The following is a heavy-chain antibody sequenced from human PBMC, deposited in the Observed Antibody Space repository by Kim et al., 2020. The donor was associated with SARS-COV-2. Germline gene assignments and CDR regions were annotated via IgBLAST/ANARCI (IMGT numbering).Heavy chain of an antibody. D-gene: IGHD1-26*01. V-gene: IGHV3-43*01. Sequence: SVKGRFTISRDNSKNSLYLQMNSLRTEDTTLYYCAKDLRGGSYLPYYFDYWGQGTLVTVSS. CDR3: AKDLRGGSYLPYYFDY. J-gene: IGHJ4*02.